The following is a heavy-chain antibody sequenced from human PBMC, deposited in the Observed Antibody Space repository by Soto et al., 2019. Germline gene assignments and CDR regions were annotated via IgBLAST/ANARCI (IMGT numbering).Heavy chain of an antibody. J-gene: IGHJ3*02. CDR2: IIPILGIA. CDR1: GVAFSSCT. D-gene: IGHD3-9*01. V-gene: IGHV1-69*02. CDR3: ASLLTYYDILTGYSPTHDGFDI. Sequence: PSVEVCWKASGVAFSSCTRSWVHHATEQGIEWMGRIIPILGIANYAQKFQGRVTITADKSTSTAYMELSSLRSEDTAVYYCASLLTYYDILTGYSPTHDGFDIWGQGTMVTVPS.